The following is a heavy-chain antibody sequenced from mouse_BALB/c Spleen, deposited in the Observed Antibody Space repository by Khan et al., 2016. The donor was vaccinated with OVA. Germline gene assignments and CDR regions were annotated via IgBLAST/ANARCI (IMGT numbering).Heavy chain of an antibody. J-gene: IGHJ3*01. CDR3: TREGVDWSSMAY. CDR2: VYPSDSYT. Sequence: QVQLQQPGAELVRPGASVKLSCKASGYTFTNYWINWVKQRPGQGLEWIGNVYPSDSYTNYNQNFKDKASLTVDKSSSTAYIQLSSPTSEDSAVYYSTREGVDWSSMAYWGQGTLVTVSA. V-gene: IGHV1-69*02. CDR1: GYTFTNYW.